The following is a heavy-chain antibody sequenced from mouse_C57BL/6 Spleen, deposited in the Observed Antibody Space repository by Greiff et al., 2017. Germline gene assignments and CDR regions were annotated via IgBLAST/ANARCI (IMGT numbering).Heavy chain of an antibody. CDR3: ARSHNLYYFDC. V-gene: IGHV1-26*01. Sequence: EVQLQQSGPELVKPGASVKISCKASGYTFTDYYMNWVKQSHGKSLEWIGDINPNNGGTSYNQKFKGKATLTVDKSSSTAYMELRSLTSEYSAVYYCARSHNLYYFDCWGQGTTLTVSS. CDR1: GYTFTDYY. J-gene: IGHJ2*01. CDR2: INPNNGGT. D-gene: IGHD1-3*01.